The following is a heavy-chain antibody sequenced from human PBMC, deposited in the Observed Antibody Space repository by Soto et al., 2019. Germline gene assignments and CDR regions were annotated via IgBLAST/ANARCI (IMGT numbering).Heavy chain of an antibody. CDR1: GFTFSNYE. D-gene: IGHD4-4*01. V-gene: IGHV3-48*03. CDR2: IGTRGRTI. CDR3: ARDPAIYSGKFDYGLDV. J-gene: IGHJ6*02. Sequence: EVQLVESGGGLVQAGGSLRLFCAASGFTFSNYEMNWVRQAPGKGLEWVSYIGTRGRTIYYADSVKGRFTISRGNAKNSLYLQMNSLRAEDTAVYYCARDPAIYSGKFDYGLDVWGQGTTVTVSS.